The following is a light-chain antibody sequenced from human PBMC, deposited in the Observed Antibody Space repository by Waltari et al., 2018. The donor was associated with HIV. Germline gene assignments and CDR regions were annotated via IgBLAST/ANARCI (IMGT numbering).Light chain of an antibody. CDR3: CSYVGSPPWV. CDR2: DVT. V-gene: IGLV2-11*01. CDR1: SGTIGGHNF. Sequence: QSALTQPRSVSGSPGQSVTISCTGTSGTIGGHNFVSWYQQYPVKGPKLIIFDVTKRPSGVPDRFSVSMSGNTASLSLSVLHAKDEAAYYFCSYVGSPPWVFGGGTKLTVL. J-gene: IGLJ3*02.